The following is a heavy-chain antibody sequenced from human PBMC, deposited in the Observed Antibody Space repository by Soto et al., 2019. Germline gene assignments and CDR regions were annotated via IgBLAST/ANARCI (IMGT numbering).Heavy chain of an antibody. CDR3: ARAYYYDSSGYKGDYYYYYGMDV. J-gene: IGHJ6*02. CDR1: GGTFSSYA. V-gene: IGHV1-69*13. Sequence: SVKVSFKASGGTFSSYAISWVRQAPGQGLEWMGGIIPIFGTANYAQKFQGRVTITADESTSTAYMELSSLRSEDTAVYYCARAYYYDSSGYKGDYYYYYGMDVWGQGTTVTVSS. D-gene: IGHD3-22*01. CDR2: IIPIFGTA.